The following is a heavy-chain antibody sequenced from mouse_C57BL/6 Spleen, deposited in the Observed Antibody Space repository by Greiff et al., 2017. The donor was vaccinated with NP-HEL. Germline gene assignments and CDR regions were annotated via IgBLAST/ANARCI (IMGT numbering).Heavy chain of an antibody. CDR2: IDPEDGET. V-gene: IGHV14-2*01. J-gene: IGHJ1*03. D-gene: IGHD2-2*01. CDR3: ARRNGSWYFDV. Sequence: GLEWIGRIDPEDGETKYAPKFQGKATITADTSSNTAYLQLSSLTSEDTAVYYCARRNGSWYFDVWGTGTTVTVSS.